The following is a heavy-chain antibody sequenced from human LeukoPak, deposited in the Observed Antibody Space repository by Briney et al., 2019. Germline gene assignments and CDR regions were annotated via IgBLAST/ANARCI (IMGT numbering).Heavy chain of an antibody. CDR1: GVFLRRSTYY. D-gene: IGHD3-16*02. V-gene: IGHV4-39*07. Sequence: KPSETLSLTCTVSGVFLRRSTYYWGWVRQTPGKGFDWIGNVYDNGKTDYNPSLTSRVTISVDTSKNQSSLKLSSVTAADTAVYYCARESITFGGVIVIYYFDYWGQGTLVTVSS. CDR3: ARESITFGGVIVIYYFDY. J-gene: IGHJ4*02. CDR2: VYDNGKT.